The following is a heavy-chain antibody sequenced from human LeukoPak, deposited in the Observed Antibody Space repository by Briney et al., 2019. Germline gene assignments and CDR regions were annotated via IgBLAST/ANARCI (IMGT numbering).Heavy chain of an antibody. Sequence: GGSLRLSCAASGFTFSSYAMGWVRQAPGKGLEWVSAISGSGDSTYYADSVKGRFTISRDNSKNTLYLQMNSLRAEDTAVYSRAKPLPGISAAGGIFDYWGPGTLVTVSS. CDR2: ISGSGDST. J-gene: IGHJ4*02. CDR1: GFTFSSYA. CDR3: AKPLPGISAAGGIFDY. V-gene: IGHV3-23*01. D-gene: IGHD6-13*01.